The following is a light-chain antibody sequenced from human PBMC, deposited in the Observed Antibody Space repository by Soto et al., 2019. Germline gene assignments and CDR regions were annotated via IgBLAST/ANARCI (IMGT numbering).Light chain of an antibody. CDR3: HQYNNWPWT. CDR1: QRVSNH. CDR2: AAS. J-gene: IGKJ1*01. Sequence: EKVMSHSLGTLSLSPPDAATLSCRASQRVSNHFAWYQQKPGQAPRLLIYAASTRAAGVPVRFSGSGSETEFTLTIRSLQSEDFALYYCHQYNNWPWTFCQGTKVDIK. V-gene: IGKV3-15*01.